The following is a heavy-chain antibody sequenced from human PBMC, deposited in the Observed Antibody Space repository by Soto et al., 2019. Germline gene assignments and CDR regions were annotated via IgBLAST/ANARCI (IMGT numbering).Heavy chain of an antibody. CDR1: GFTVSSKY. J-gene: IGHJ4*02. CDR2: IYGGGTT. D-gene: IGHD6-19*01. Sequence: EVQLVESGGGLIQPGGSLRLSCAASGFTVSSKYMTWVRQAPGKGLEWVSVIYGGGTTYYADSVKGRFTISRDNSKNTLYLQVNSLRAEDTAVYYCVHTNGWPGLDFWGQGTLVPVSS. V-gene: IGHV3-53*01. CDR3: VHTNGWPGLDF.